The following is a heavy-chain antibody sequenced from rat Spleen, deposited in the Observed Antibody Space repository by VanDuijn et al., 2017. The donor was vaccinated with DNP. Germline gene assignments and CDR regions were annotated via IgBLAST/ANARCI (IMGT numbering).Heavy chain of an antibody. V-gene: IGHV5-27*01. CDR3: TTEAD. J-gene: IGHJ2*01. CDR2: ITNSGGST. CDR1: GFTFSNYD. Sequence: EVQLVESGGGLVQPGRSLKLSCVASGFTFSNYDMAWVRQAPTKGLEWVASITNSGGSTYYRDSVKGRFPISRDNAKSTLYLQMDSLRSEDTATYYCTTEADWGQGVMVTVSS.